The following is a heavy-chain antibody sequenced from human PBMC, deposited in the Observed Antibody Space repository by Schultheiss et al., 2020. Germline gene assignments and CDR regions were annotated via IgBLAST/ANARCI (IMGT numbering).Heavy chain of an antibody. D-gene: IGHD1-26*01. V-gene: IGHV4-59*08. CDR2: IYSDGST. CDR3: ARLSGAYGRDCDY. Sequence: SETLSLTCAVYRGSFTGYFWSWIRQTPGKGLEWIGNIYSDGSTNYNPSLKSRVTMSLDTSKNQISLKLTSVTAADTAVYYCARLSGAYGRDCDYWGQGTLVTVSS. CDR1: RGSFTGYF. J-gene: IGHJ4*02.